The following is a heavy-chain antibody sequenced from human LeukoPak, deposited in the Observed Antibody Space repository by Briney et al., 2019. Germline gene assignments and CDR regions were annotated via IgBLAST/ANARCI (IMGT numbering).Heavy chain of an antibody. CDR2: IGTAGDT. D-gene: IGHD1-26*01. V-gene: IGHV3-13*01. CDR3: ARGLGRSYVLSYYGMDV. J-gene: IGHJ6*02. Sequence: PGGSLRLSCAASGFTFSSYDMHWVRQATGKGLEWVSAIGTAGDTYYLGSVKGRFTISRENAKTSLYLKMNSLRAGDTAVYYCARGLGRSYVLSYYGMDVWGQGTTVTVSS. CDR1: GFTFSSYD.